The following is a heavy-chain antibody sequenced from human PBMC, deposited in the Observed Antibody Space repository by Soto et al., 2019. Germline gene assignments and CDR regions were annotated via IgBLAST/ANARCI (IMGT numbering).Heavy chain of an antibody. CDR1: GAPFSVTS. CDR3: AIWSALTQYYFDS. D-gene: IGHD3-3*01. CDR2: AYHSGTT. V-gene: IGHV4-59*13. J-gene: IGHJ4*01. Sequence: ETLSLTCAVLGAPFSVTSWSWIGHAPGKGLEGIGHAYHSGTTVYNPSLKSRVPIPVDTPKKRVFLRLNSVTAADTAVYYCAIWSALTQYYFDSWGQGTLVTVSS.